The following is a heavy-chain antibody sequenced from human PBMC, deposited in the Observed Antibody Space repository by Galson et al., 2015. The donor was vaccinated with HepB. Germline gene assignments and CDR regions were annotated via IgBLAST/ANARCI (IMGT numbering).Heavy chain of an antibody. CDR2: ISAYNGNT. Sequence: SVKVSCKASGYTFTSYGISWVRQAPGQGLEWMGWISAYNGNTNYAQKLQGRVTMTTDTSTSTAYMELRSLRSDDTAVYYCARVTPPRQIFGVTPDYWGQGTLVTVSS. D-gene: IGHD3-3*01. CDR3: ARVTPPRQIFGVTPDY. J-gene: IGHJ4*02. V-gene: IGHV1-18*01. CDR1: GYTFTSYG.